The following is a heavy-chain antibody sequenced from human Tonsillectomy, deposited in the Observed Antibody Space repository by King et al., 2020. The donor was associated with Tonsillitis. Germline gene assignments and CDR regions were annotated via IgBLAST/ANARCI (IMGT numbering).Heavy chain of an antibody. CDR3: ARYHRRIAVACISFLVDDAFDI. D-gene: IGHD6-19*01. CDR2: IYWDDDK. J-gene: IGHJ3*02. V-gene: IGHV2-5*02. CDR1: GFSLSTSGVG. Sequence: TLKESGPTLVKPTQTLTLTCTFSGFSLSTSGVGVGWIRQPPGKALEWLALIYWDDDKRYSPSLKSRLTITKDTSKNQVVLTMTNMDPVDTATYYCARYHRRIAVACISFLVDDAFDIWGQGTMVTVSS.